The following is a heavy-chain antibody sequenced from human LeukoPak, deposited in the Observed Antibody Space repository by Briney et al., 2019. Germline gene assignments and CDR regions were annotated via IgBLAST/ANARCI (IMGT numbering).Heavy chain of an antibody. V-gene: IGHV5-51*01. J-gene: IGHJ6*04. CDR2: IYPGDSDT. D-gene: IGHD3-10*01. Sequence: LGESLKISCKASGYSFTTYWIAWVRQMPGKGLEWMGIIYPGDSDTRYSPSFQGQVTISADKSSSTAYLQWNSLRASDTAIYYCARHPGGRGMDVWGKGTTVIISS. CDR1: GYSFTTYW. CDR3: ARHPGGRGMDV.